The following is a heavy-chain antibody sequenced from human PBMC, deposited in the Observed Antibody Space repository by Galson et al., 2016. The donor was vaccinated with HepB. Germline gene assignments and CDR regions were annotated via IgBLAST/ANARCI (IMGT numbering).Heavy chain of an antibody. CDR2: ISGDMSYI. Sequence: SLRLSCAGSGFTFSTYSMHWVRQAPGKGLEWVSSISGDMSYIYYADSVEGRFTISRDNARNSVFLQMNSLRVEDTAVYFCARSALAIGGHKSFDFGGQGTLVTVSS. D-gene: IGHD2/OR15-2a*01. V-gene: IGHV3-21*01. CDR3: ARSALAIGGHKSFDF. CDR1: GFTFSTYS. J-gene: IGHJ4*02.